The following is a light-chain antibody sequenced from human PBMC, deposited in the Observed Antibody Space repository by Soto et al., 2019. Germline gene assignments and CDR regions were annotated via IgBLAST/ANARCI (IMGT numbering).Light chain of an antibody. J-gene: IGKJ1*01. CDR3: QYYDSFRT. Sequence: EMVLTQSPGTLSLYPGERATLSCRASQSVDSTYLTWYQQKPGQAPRLLIYGASGRATGVPDRFSGSGSGTDFTLTISRLEPEDFAVYFCQYYDSFRTFGQGTKVDIK. CDR1: QSVDSTY. V-gene: IGKV3-20*01. CDR2: GAS.